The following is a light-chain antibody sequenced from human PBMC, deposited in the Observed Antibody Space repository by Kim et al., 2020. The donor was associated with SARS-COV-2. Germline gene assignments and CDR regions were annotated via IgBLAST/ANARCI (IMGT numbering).Light chain of an antibody. Sequence: EIVLTQSPAALSLSPGERATLSCRASQSISTDLAWYQHKPGQAPRLFIYDASNRATGIPARFSGSGSGTDFTLTVSNLESEDSAVYYCQQRNKWPRTFGQGTKVDSK. CDR2: DAS. CDR1: QSISTD. J-gene: IGKJ1*01. CDR3: QQRNKWPRT. V-gene: IGKV3-11*01.